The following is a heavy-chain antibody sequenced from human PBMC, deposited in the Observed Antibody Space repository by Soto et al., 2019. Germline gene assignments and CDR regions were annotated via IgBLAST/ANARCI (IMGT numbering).Heavy chain of an antibody. V-gene: IGHV3-48*02. CDR3: ARRGIAVAGLDY. J-gene: IGHJ4*02. Sequence: GGSLRLSCAASGFTFSSYSMNWVRQTPGKGMEWVSYISSGSSTKYYADSVRGRFTISRDNAKNSLYLQMNSLRDEDTAVYYCARRGIAVAGLDYWGQGTLVTVSS. CDR1: GFTFSSYS. CDR2: ISSGSSTK. D-gene: IGHD6-19*01.